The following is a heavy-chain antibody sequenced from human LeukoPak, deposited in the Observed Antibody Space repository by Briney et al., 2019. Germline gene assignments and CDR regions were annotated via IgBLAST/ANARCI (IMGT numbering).Heavy chain of an antibody. Sequence: GRSLRLSCAASGFTFSSYGMHWVRQAPGKGLEWVAVIWYDGSNEYYADSVKGRFTISRDNAKNSLYLQMNSLRAEDTAVYYCARGRGATLNFYYFDYWGQGTLVTVSS. D-gene: IGHD1-26*01. J-gene: IGHJ4*02. CDR1: GFTFSSYG. V-gene: IGHV3-33*01. CDR2: IWYDGSNE. CDR3: ARGRGATLNFYYFDY.